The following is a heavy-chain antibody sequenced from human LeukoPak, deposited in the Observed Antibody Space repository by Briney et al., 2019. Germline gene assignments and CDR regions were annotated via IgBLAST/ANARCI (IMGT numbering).Heavy chain of an antibody. CDR3: ARVEDDFWSGKDAFGI. J-gene: IGHJ3*02. V-gene: IGHV4-61*02. D-gene: IGHD3-3*01. CDR2: IYTSGST. Sequence: SETLSLTCTVSGGSISSGSYYWSWIRQPAGKGLEWIGRIYTSGSTNYNPSLKSRVTISVDTSKNQFSLKLSSVTAADTAVYYCARVEDDFWSGKDAFGIWGQGTMVTVSS. CDR1: GGSISSGSYY.